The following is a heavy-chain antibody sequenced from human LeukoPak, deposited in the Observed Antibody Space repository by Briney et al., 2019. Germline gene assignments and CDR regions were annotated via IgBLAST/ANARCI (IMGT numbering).Heavy chain of an antibody. Sequence: GESLKISCAASGFTFSSYGMHWVRQAPGKGLEWVAFIRYDGSNKYYADSVKGRFTISRDNSKNTLYLQMNSLRAEDTAVYYCAKPDAVDTAMVSWGQGTLVTVSS. CDR3: AKPDAVDTAMVS. CDR1: GFTFSSYG. J-gene: IGHJ4*02. V-gene: IGHV3-30*02. CDR2: IRYDGSNK. D-gene: IGHD5-18*01.